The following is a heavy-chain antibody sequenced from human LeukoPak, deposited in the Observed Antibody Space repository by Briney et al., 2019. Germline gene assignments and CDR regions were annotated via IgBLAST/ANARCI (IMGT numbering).Heavy chain of an antibody. CDR3: ATTRRILVVAATPLDY. CDR1: GFTFSSYG. D-gene: IGHD2-15*01. J-gene: IGHJ4*02. V-gene: IGHV3-30*03. CDR2: ISYDGSNK. Sequence: PGRSLRLSCAASGFTFSSYGMHWVRQAPGKGLEWVAVISYDGSNKYYADSVKGRFTISRDNSKNTLYLQMNSLRAEDTAVYYCATTRRILVVAATPLDYWGQGTLVTVSS.